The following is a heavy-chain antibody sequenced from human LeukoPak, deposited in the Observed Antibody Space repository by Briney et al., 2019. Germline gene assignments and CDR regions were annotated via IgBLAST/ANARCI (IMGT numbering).Heavy chain of an antibody. CDR1: GGSISSGGYY. Sequence: PSQTLSLTCTVSGGSISSGGYYWSWIRQHPGKGLEWIGYIYYSGSTYYNPSLKSRVTISVDTSKNQFSLKLSSVTAADTAVYYCARSSSSWIYFDYWGQGTLITVSS. V-gene: IGHV4-31*03. CDR2: IYYSGST. CDR3: ARSSSSWIYFDY. D-gene: IGHD6-13*01. J-gene: IGHJ4*02.